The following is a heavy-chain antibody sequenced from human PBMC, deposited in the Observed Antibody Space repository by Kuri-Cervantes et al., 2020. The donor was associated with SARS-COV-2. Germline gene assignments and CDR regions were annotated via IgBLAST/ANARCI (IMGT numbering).Heavy chain of an antibody. J-gene: IGHJ6*03. D-gene: IGHD3-22*01. CDR2: IYTSGST. Sequence: SKTLSLTCTVSGGSISSYYWSWIRQPAGKGLEWIGRIYTSGSTNYNPSLKSRVTMSVDTSKNQFSLKPSSVTAADTAVYYCARDFDYYDSSGYLRGRYYYYYMDVWGKGTSVTVSS. CDR1: GGSISSYY. V-gene: IGHV4-4*07. CDR3: ARDFDYYDSSGYLRGRYYYYYMDV.